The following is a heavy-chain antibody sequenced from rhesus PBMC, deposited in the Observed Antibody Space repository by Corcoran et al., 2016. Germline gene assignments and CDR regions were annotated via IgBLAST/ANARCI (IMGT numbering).Heavy chain of an antibody. D-gene: IGHD4-29*01. J-gene: IGHJ2*01. CDR2: IDPSDSDT. CDR1: GYSVTSYW. V-gene: IGHV5-2*01. CDR3: AKYGSSYPRYFDI. Sequence: EVQLVQSGAEVTRPGESLKISCKTPGYSVTSYWISWVRQMSGNGLEWMGAIDPSDSDTGYSPSFQGQVTISADKSISTAYLQWSSLKASDSATYYCAKYGSSYPRYFDIWGPGTPITISS.